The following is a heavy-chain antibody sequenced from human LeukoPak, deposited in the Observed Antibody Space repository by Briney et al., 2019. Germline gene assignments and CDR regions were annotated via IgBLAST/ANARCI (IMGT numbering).Heavy chain of an antibody. CDR3: AREADDYGDPFIDY. Sequence: ASVTVSCKASGYTFTSYDINWVRQAPGQGLEWMGWMNPNSGNTDYAQKLQGRVTMTRNTSISTAYMELSSLRSEDTAVYYCAREADDYGDPFIDYWGQGTLVTVSS. D-gene: IGHD4-17*01. J-gene: IGHJ4*02. CDR2: MNPNSGNT. CDR1: GYTFTSYD. V-gene: IGHV1-8*01.